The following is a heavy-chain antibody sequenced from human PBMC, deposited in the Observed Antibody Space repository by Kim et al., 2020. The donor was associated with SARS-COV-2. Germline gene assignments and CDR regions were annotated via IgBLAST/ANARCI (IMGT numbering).Heavy chain of an antibody. CDR3: VVIVFG. CDR1: GFTFSSHW. CDR2: ISGDGTTT. V-gene: IGHV3-74*01. D-gene: IGHD1-26*01. Sequence: GGSLRLSCAASGFTFSSHWMHWVRQAPGKGLVWISRISGDGTTTNYADSVRGRFTISRDNAKSTLYLQMNSLRVEDTAVYYCVVIVFGWGQGTLVTVSS. J-gene: IGHJ4*02.